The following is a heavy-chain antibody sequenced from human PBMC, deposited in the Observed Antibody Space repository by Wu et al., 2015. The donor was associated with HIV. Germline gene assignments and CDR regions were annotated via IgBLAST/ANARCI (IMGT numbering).Heavy chain of an antibody. CDR1: GYTFTNYD. D-gene: IGHD3-16*01. V-gene: IGHV1-8*02. J-gene: IGHJ5*02. CDR3: ARGGGVDYYDNWFDP. CDR2: MNADSGIT. Sequence: QVQLVQSGAEVKKPGASVKASCKASGYTFTNYDVNWVRQSTTQGLEWLGWMNADSGITGYARKFQGRVTMTRNTSISTAYMELSSLRSEDTAVYYCARGGGVDYYDNWFDPWGQGTLVTVST.